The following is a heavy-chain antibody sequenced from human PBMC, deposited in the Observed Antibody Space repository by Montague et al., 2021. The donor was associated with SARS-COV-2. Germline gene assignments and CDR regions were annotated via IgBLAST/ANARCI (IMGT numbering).Heavy chain of an antibody. CDR3: ARRGRKLLPVATTIGGFDI. V-gene: IGHV4-39*02. J-gene: IGHJ3*02. CDR1: GGSISSRNYY. D-gene: IGHD5-12*01. CDR2: IYDSGST. Sequence: SETLSLTCTVSGGSISSRNYYWDWIRQPPGKGLEWIGSIYDSGSTYYNPSLKSRVTISVDMSKNHFSLKLSSVTAADTAVYYCARRGRKLLPVATTIGGFDIWGQGTMVTVSS.